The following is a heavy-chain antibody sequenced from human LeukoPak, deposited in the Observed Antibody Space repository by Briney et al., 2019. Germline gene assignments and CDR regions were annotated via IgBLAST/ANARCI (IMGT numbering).Heavy chain of an antibody. Sequence: PGGSLRLSCAASGFTFSSYAMSWVRQAPGKGLEWVSAISGSGGSTYYADSAKGRFTISRDNSKNTLYLQMNSLRAEDTAVYYCAKDLAARPPYYYYYYMDVWGKGTTVTVSS. CDR2: ISGSGGST. V-gene: IGHV3-23*01. CDR3: AKDLAARPPYYYYYYMDV. CDR1: GFTFSSYA. D-gene: IGHD6-6*01. J-gene: IGHJ6*03.